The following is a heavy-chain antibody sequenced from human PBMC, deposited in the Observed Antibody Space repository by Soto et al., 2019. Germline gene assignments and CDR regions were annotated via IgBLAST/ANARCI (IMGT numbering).Heavy chain of an antibody. Sequence: SRTLSLTCAISGDSVSSNSSAWNCSRRSPSRGLEWLGRTYYRSKWYNDYAVSVKSRITINPDTSKNQFSLQLNSVTPEDTAVYYCARGGVSPYSIYGMDVWGQGTTVTVSS. CDR3: ARGGVSPYSIYGMDV. CDR1: GDSVSSNSSA. CDR2: TYYRSKWYN. D-gene: IGHD2-21*01. V-gene: IGHV6-1*01. J-gene: IGHJ6*02.